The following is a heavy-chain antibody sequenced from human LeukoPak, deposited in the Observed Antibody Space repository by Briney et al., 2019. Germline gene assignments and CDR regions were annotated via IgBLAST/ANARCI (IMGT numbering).Heavy chain of an antibody. CDR1: GFTFSSYS. CDR2: ISSSSSYI. CDR3: ARVPEQRHWNFDY. Sequence: GGSLRLSCAASGFTFSSYSMNWVRQAPGKGLEWVSSISSSSSYIYYADSVKGRFTIFRDNAKNSLYLQMNSLRAEDTAVYYCARVPEQRHWNFDYWGQGTLVTVSS. D-gene: IGHD6-25*01. J-gene: IGHJ4*02. V-gene: IGHV3-21*01.